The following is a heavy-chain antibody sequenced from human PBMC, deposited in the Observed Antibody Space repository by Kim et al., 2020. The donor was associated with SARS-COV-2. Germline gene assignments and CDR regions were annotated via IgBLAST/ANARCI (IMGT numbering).Heavy chain of an antibody. Sequence: GGSLRLSCAASGFTFSNAWMSWVRQAPGKGLEWVGRIKSKTDGGTTDYAAPVKGRFTISRDDSKNTLYLQMNSLKTEDTAVYYCTTDPLVVPAAMRRDYYYYYGMDVWGQGTTVTVSS. CDR3: TTDPLVVPAAMRRDYYYYYGMDV. D-gene: IGHD2-2*01. V-gene: IGHV3-15*01. J-gene: IGHJ6*02. CDR2: IKSKTDGGTT. CDR1: GFTFSNAW.